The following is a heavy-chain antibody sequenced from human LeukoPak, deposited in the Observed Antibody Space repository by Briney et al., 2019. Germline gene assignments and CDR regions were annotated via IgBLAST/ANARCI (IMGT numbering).Heavy chain of an antibody. V-gene: IGHV3-9*01. CDR1: GFTFDDYA. CDR3: AKDISTGTQGYYYGMDV. Sequence: HPGRSLRLSCAASGFTFDDYAMHWVRQAPGKGLEWVSGISWNSGSIDYADSVKGRFTISRDNAKNSLYLQMNSLRAEDTALYYCAKDISTGTQGYYYGMDVWGQGTTVTVSS. J-gene: IGHJ6*02. D-gene: IGHD1-1*01. CDR2: ISWNSGSI.